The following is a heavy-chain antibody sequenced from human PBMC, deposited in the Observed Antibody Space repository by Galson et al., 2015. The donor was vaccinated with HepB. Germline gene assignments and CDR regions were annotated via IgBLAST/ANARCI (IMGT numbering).Heavy chain of an antibody. V-gene: IGHV3-23*01. CDR2: ISGSGGST. CDR3: FSSGWYENTLYFRRYYEDY. CDR1: GFTFSSYA. J-gene: IGHJ4*02. D-gene: IGHD6-19*01. Sequence: SLRLSCAASGFTFSSYAMSWVRQAPGKGLEWVSAISGSGGSTYYADSVKGRFTISRDNSKNTLYLQMNSLRAEDTAVYYCFSSGWYENTLYFRRYYEDYWGQGTLVTVSS.